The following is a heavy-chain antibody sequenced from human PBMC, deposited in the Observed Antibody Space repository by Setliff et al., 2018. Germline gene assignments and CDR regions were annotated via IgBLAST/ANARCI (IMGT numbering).Heavy chain of an antibody. D-gene: IGHD3-3*01. CDR2: IYHSGST. CDR3: ASRATYYKFWSGYYVAETLDY. V-gene: IGHV4-4*02. Sequence: PSETLSLTCAVSGGSISSSNWWSGVRQPPGKGLEWIGEIYHSGSTNYNPSLKSRVTISVDTSKNQFSLKLSSVTAADTAVSYCASRATYYKFWSGYYVAETLDYGGQGALVTVAS. CDR1: GGSISSSNW. J-gene: IGHJ4*02.